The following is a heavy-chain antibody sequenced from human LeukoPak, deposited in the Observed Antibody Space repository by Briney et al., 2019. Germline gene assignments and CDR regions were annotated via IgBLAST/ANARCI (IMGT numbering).Heavy chain of an antibody. CDR1: GGSISSGGYS. V-gene: IGHV4-30-2*01. CDR2: IYHSGST. CDR3: ATRSSASSGAFDI. Sequence: SQTLSLTCAVSGGSISSGGYSGSWIRQPPGKGLEWIGYIYHSGSTYYNPSLKSRVTISVDRSKNQFSLKLSSVTAADTAVYYCATRSSASSGAFDIWGQGTMVTVSS. J-gene: IGHJ3*02. D-gene: IGHD6-6*01.